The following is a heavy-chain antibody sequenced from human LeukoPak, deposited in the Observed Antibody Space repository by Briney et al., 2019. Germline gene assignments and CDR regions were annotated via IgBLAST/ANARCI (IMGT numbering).Heavy chain of an antibody. J-gene: IGHJ2*01. CDR3: ARDPDNWYFDL. D-gene: IGHD1-14*01. V-gene: IGHV4-59*01. CDR2: IYYSGST. CDR1: GGSISSYY. Sequence: SETLSLTCTVSGGSISSYYWSWIRQPPGKGLEWIGYIYYSGSTNYNPSLKSRVTMSVDTSKNQFSLKLSSVTAADTAVYYCARDPDNWYFDLWGRGTLVTVSS.